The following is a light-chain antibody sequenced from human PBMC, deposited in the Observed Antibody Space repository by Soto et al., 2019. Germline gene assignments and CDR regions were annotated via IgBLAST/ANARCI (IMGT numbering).Light chain of an antibody. Sequence: EIVLTQSQATLSLSPGERATLSCRASQSVSSYLAWYQHKPGQAPRLLMYDASNRATGIPARFSGSGSGTDFTLTISSLEPEDFAVYYCQQRSNWPHVLTFGGGTKVEIK. J-gene: IGKJ4*01. CDR3: QQRSNWPHVLT. CDR2: DAS. CDR1: QSVSSY. V-gene: IGKV3-11*01.